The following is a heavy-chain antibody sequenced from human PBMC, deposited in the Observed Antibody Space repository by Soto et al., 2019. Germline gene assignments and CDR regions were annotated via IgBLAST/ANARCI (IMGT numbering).Heavy chain of an antibody. J-gene: IGHJ3*02. Sequence: QVQLQESGPGLVKPSQTMSLTCTVSGGSISSGGYYWSWIRQHPGKGLEWMGYIYYSGSTYYNPSLKSRVTRSVDTSKNQFSLELSSVTAADPAVYYCASAIHPVDAFDIWGQGTMVTVSS. CDR2: IYYSGST. CDR1: GGSISSGGYY. V-gene: IGHV4-31*03. CDR3: ASAIHPVDAFDI.